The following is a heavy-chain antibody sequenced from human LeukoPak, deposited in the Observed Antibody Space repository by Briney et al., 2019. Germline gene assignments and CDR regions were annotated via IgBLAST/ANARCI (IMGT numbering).Heavy chain of an antibody. V-gene: IGHV3-23*01. Sequence: GGSLRLSCAASGFTFSSYGMSWVRQAPGKGLEWVSAISGSGGSTYYADSVKGRFTISRDNSKNTLYLQMNSLRAEDTAVYYCAKFDVGTAMVLGHLNYWGQGTLVIVSS. D-gene: IGHD5-18*01. CDR2: ISGSGGST. J-gene: IGHJ4*02. CDR3: AKFDVGTAMVLGHLNY. CDR1: GFTFSSYG.